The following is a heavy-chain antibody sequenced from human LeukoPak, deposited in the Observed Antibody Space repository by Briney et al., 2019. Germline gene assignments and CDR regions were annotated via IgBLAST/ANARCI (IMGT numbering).Heavy chain of an antibody. CDR2: ISSSSSYI. J-gene: IGHJ3*02. CDR1: GFTFSSYS. Sequence: GGSLRLSCAASGFTFSSYSMNWVRQAPGKGLEWVSSISSSSSYIYYADSVKGRFTISRDNAKNLLHLQMNSLRAEDTAVYYCARDHASEYYLNAFDIWGQGTMVTVSS. CDR3: ARDHASEYYLNAFDI. V-gene: IGHV3-21*01. D-gene: IGHD3-10*01.